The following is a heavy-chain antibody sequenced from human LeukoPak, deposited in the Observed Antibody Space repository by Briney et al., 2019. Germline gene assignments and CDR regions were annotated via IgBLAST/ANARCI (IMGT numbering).Heavy chain of an antibody. CDR2: INPNSGDT. J-gene: IGHJ4*02. CDR3: ATQRGSYLWGTDFDY. V-gene: IGHV1-2*02. CDR1: GYTLTGYY. D-gene: IGHD3-16*01. Sequence: ASVKVSCKASGYTLTGYYMHWVRQAPGQGLEWMGWINPNSGDTKYAQKFQGRVTMTRDTSISTAYMELSRLRSDDTAVYYCATQRGSYLWGTDFDYWGQGNLVIVSS.